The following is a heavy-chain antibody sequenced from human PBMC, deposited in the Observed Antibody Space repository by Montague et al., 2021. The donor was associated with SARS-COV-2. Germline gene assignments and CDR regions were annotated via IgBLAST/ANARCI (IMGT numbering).Heavy chain of an antibody. V-gene: IGHV4-39*01. J-gene: IGHJ6*03. CDR2: ISYSGRT. CDR1: GGSVSSSPYY. D-gene: IGHD3-10*01. Sequence: SETLSLTCTVSGGSVSSSPYYWGWIRQPPGRGLEWVGSISYSGRTYFXXXLKSRLTISVDSSENQSSLRLSSVTAADTAVYYCASSYYYGSGTYVYNYYMDVWGKGTTVTVSS. CDR3: ASSYYYGSGTYVYNYYMDV.